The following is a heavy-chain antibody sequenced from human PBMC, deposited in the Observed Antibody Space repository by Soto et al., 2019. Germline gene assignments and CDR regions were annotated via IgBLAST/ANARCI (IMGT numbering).Heavy chain of an antibody. J-gene: IGHJ3*02. CDR3: TSAPVVTTAMDAFDI. D-gene: IGHD2-21*02. CDR2: IRSKAYGGTT. V-gene: IGHV3-49*04. CDR1: GLTFGDYA. Sequence: GGSLRLSCTVSGLTFGDYAMTWVRQAPGKGLEWVGFIRSKAYGGTTEYAASVQERFTISRDDSKSIAYLQMNSLKTEDTDVYYCTSAPVVTTAMDAFDIWGQGTMVTVSS.